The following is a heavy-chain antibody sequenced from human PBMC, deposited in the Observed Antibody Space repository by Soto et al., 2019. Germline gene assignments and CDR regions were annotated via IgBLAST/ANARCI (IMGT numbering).Heavy chain of an antibody. CDR2: INHSGST. CDR1: GGSFIGYY. V-gene: IGHV4-34*01. Sequence: SETLSLTCAVYGGSFIGYYWSWILQPPWKGLEWIGEINHSGSTNYNPSLKSRVTISVDTSKDQFSLKLSSLTAADTAVYYCARDYYDSSDYTTNWFDPWGQGTLVTVSS. CDR3: ARDYYDSSDYTTNWFDP. J-gene: IGHJ5*02. D-gene: IGHD3-22*01.